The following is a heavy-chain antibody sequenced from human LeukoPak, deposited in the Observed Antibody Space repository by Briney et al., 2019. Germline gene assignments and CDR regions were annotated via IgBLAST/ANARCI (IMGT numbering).Heavy chain of an antibody. CDR1: GFTFSSYS. CDR3: ARASSTGYFFDY. V-gene: IGHV3-21*01. J-gene: IGHJ4*02. D-gene: IGHD1-14*01. Sequence: GGSLRLSCAASGFTFSSYSINWVRQAPGKGLEWVSSINGNSRYIYYADSVKGRFTISRENAKNSLYLQMNSLRAGDTAVYYCARASSTGYFFDYWGQGTLVTVSS. CDR2: INGNSRYI.